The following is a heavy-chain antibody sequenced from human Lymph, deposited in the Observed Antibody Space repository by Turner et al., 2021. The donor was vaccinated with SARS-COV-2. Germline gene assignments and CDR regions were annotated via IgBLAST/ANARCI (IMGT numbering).Heavy chain of an antibody. Sequence: QVQLVQSGAEVKKPGASVKVSCKASGYPFTSYDINWVRQGTGQGLEWMGWMNPNSGYTGYAQKFQGRVTMTRNTSISTAYMELNSLTSDDTAVYYCAKGDGYPPHGLLDPWGQGTLVTVSS. CDR2: MNPNSGYT. J-gene: IGHJ5*02. V-gene: IGHV1-8*01. CDR3: AKGDGYPPHGLLDP. D-gene: IGHD6-25*01. CDR1: GYPFTSYD.